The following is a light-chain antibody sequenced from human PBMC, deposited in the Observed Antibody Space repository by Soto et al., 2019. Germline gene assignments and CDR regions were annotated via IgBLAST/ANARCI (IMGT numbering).Light chain of an antibody. CDR1: QDTNNY. CDR3: QQYDNFPR. Sequence: DIQMTQSPSSLSASVGDRVTITCQASQDTNNYLNWYQHKPGKAPKLLTYDASNLETGVPSRFSGSGSGTDFTFTITNLQLEDIATYYCQQYDNFPRFGQGTKVEIK. CDR2: DAS. V-gene: IGKV1-33*01. J-gene: IGKJ2*03.